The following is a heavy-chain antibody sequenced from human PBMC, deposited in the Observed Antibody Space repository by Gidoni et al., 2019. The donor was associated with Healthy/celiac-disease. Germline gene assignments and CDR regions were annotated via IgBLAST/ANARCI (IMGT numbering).Heavy chain of an antibody. Sequence: QVQLVESGGGVVQPGRSLRHSCAASGFTFSSYGMHWVRQAPGKGLEWVAVISYDGSNKYYADSVKGRFTISRDNSKNTLYLQMNSLRAEDTAVYYCAKDPLRFRELFGPNWFDPWGQGTLVTVSS. V-gene: IGHV3-30*18. J-gene: IGHJ5*02. D-gene: IGHD3-10*01. CDR3: AKDPLRFRELFGPNWFDP. CDR2: ISYDGSNK. CDR1: GFTFSSYG.